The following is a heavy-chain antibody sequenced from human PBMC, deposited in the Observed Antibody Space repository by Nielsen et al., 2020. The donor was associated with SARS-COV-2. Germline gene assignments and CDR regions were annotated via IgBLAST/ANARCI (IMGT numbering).Heavy chain of an antibody. V-gene: IGHV4-61*01. CDR2: IYYSGST. Sequence: GSLRLSCTVSGGSVSSGSYYWSWIRQPPGKGLEWIGYIYYSGSTNYNPSLKSRVTISVDTSKNQFSLKLSSVTAADTAVYYCARASWRGYYYDSDYYYYGMDVWGQGTTVTVSS. J-gene: IGHJ6*02. CDR1: GGSVSSGSYY. D-gene: IGHD3-22*01. CDR3: ARASWRGYYYDSDYYYYGMDV.